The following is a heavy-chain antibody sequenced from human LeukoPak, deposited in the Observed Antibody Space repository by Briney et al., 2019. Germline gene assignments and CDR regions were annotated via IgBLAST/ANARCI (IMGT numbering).Heavy chain of an antibody. V-gene: IGHV1-46*01. D-gene: IGHD3-22*01. J-gene: IGHJ4*02. CDR1: GYTFPIYY. Sequence: ASVTVSFTASGYTFPIYYMHWVRPAPGQGLEWMGIINPSGGSTSYAQKFQGRVTMTRDMSTRTVYMELSSLRSEDTAVYYCARDSHGIYYYDSSGYYDYWGQGTLVTVSS. CDR3: ARDSHGIYYYDSSGYYDY. CDR2: INPSGGST.